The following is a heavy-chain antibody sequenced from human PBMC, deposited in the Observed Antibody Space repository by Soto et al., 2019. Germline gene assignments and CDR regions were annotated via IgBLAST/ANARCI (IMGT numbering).Heavy chain of an antibody. CDR3: ARCPSRYDPNWFDA. D-gene: IGHD5-12*01. Sequence: SETLSLTCALSGGSISSGGHHWGWIRQPPGKGLEWIGTIYYNGNTYYNPSLKSRVTLSVDMSTNQFSLKLTSVSATDTAVYYCARCPSRYDPNWFDAWGQGTLVTVSS. CDR2: IYYNGNT. J-gene: IGHJ5*02. CDR1: GGSISSGGHH. V-gene: IGHV4-39*01.